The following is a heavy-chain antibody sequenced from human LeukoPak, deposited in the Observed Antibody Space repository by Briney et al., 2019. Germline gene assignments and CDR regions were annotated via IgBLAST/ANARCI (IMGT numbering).Heavy chain of an antibody. J-gene: IGHJ5*02. CDR2: ISYDGSNK. CDR1: GFTFSSYA. V-gene: IGHV3-30*01. Sequence: GRSLRLSCAASGFTFSSYAMHWVRQAPGKGLEWVAVISYDGSNKYYADSVKGRFTISRDNSKNTLYLQMNSLRAEDTAVYYCAGRVDTAMVRFDPWGQGTLVTVSS. D-gene: IGHD5-18*01. CDR3: AGRVDTAMVRFDP.